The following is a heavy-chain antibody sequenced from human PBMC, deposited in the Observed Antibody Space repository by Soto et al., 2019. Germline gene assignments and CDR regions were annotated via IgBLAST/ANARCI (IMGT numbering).Heavy chain of an antibody. CDR2: IYYSGST. CDR1: GGSISSSSCY. V-gene: IGHV4-39*01. CDR3: ASLHYDFWSGYLFDYYGSGSLDYYYMDV. Sequence: SETQSLTCTVSGGSISSSSCYWGWIRQPPGKGLEWIGSIYYSGSTYYNPSLKSRVTISVDTSKNQFSLKLSSVTAADTAVYYCASLHYDFWSGYLFDYYGSGSLDYYYMDVWGKGTMVTVSS. D-gene: IGHD3-3*01. J-gene: IGHJ6*03.